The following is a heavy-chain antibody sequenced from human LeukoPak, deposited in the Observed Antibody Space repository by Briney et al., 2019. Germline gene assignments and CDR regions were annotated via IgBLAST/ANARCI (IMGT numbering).Heavy chain of an antibody. Sequence: ASVKVSCKASGYTFIGYYIHWVRQAPGQGLEWMGWINPNSGGTNYAQKFQGRVTMTRDTSTSTAYMELNRLRSDDTGMYYCARVGSSGYSYGYWGQGTLVTVSS. V-gene: IGHV1-2*02. D-gene: IGHD5-18*01. CDR2: INPNSGGT. J-gene: IGHJ4*02. CDR1: GYTFIGYY. CDR3: ARVGSSGYSYGY.